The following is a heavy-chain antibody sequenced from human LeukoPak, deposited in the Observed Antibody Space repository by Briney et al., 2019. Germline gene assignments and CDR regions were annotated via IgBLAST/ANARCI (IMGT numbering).Heavy chain of an antibody. Sequence: PSETLCLTCTVSGGSISSSNYDWGWIRQPPGKGLEWSGNIYYSGSTYYNPSLKSRVTISVDTSKNQFTLKLISVTAADTAVYYCASVARDSSGYHYFDYWGQGTLVTVSS. CDR1: GGSISSSNYD. CDR3: ASVARDSSGYHYFDY. J-gene: IGHJ4*02. V-gene: IGHV4-39*01. CDR2: IYYSGST. D-gene: IGHD3-22*01.